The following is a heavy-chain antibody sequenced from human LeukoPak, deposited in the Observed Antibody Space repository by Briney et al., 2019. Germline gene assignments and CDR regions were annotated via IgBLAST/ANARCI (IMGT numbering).Heavy chain of an antibody. CDR3: ARFSPRAMGNYLDF. Sequence: SETLSLTCTVSGDSISRGSFSWTWIRQPPGKGLEWIGYIYPRGSTYYNPSLKSRVILSLDKSANQFSLNLSSVTAADTAVYYCARFSPRAMGNYLDFWGQGTLVTVSS. D-gene: IGHD7-27*01. J-gene: IGHJ4*02. CDR1: GDSISRGSFS. V-gene: IGHV4-30-2*01. CDR2: IYPRGST.